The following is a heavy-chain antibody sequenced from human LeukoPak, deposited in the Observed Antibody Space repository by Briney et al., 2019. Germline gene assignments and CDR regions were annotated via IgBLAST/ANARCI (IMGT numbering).Heavy chain of an antibody. Sequence: SVKVSCKASGGTFSSYAISWVRPAPGQGLEWMGGIIPIFGTANYAQKFQGRVTITADESTSTAYMELSSLRSEDTAVYYCARDGGDQKNDAFDIWGQGTMVTVSS. CDR1: GGTFSSYA. J-gene: IGHJ3*02. CDR2: IIPIFGTA. CDR3: ARDGGDQKNDAFDI. V-gene: IGHV1-69*13. D-gene: IGHD2-21*02.